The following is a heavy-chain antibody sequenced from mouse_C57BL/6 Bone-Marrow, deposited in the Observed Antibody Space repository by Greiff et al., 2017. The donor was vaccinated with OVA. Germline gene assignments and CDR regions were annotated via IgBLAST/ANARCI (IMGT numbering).Heavy chain of an antibody. V-gene: IGHV14-4*01. Sequence: EVKLQESGAELVRPGASVKLSCTASGFNIKDDYMHWVKQRPEQGLEWIGWIDPENGDTEYASKFQGKATITADTSSNTAYLQLSRLTSEDTAVYYCTPHYYGSSYGGYWGQGTTLTVSS. CDR3: TPHYYGSSYGGY. J-gene: IGHJ2*01. D-gene: IGHD1-1*01. CDR2: IDPENGDT. CDR1: GFNIKDDY.